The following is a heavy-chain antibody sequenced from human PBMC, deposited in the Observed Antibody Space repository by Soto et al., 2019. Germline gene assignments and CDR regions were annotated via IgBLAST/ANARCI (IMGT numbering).Heavy chain of an antibody. D-gene: IGHD3-16*02. V-gene: IGHV5-51*01. Sequence: EVQLVQSGAEVKKPGESLKISCKGSGYSFALYWIGWVRQMPGKVLEGMGIIYPSDSDVRYSPSFQGQVTMSADKSISTVYLPWNSLKASDTAMYYCARIIADWYFDLWGRGTLVTVSS. CDR2: IYPSDSDV. CDR3: ARIIADWYFDL. CDR1: GYSFALYW. J-gene: IGHJ2*01.